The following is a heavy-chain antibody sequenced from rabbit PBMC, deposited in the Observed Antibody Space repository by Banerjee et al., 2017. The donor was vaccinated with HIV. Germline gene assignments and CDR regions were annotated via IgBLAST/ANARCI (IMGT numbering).Heavy chain of an antibody. Sequence: QEQLEESGGDLVKPEGSLTLTCTASGFSFSTKCVMCWVRQAPGKGLEWIACINTSTGNTVYASWVNGRFTISSQNAQKMLYLQLNALTAADTATYFCARDLAGVIGWNFNLWGQGTLVTVS. CDR2: INTSTGNT. J-gene: IGHJ4*01. D-gene: IGHD4-1*01. CDR1: GFSFSTKCV. CDR3: ARDLAGVIGWNFNL. V-gene: IGHV1S45*01.